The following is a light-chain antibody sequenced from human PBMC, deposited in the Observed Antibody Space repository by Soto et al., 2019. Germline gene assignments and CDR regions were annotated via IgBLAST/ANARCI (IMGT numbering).Light chain of an antibody. CDR2: GAS. CDR3: QHYGTSPYT. Sequence: EIVLTQSPGTLSLSPGERATLSCRASQSVSSSYLAWYQQKPGQAPRLLMYGASSRATGIPDRFSGSGSGPDFTLTISRLEPEDFAVYYCQHYGTSPYTFGQGTKVEIK. CDR1: QSVSSSY. V-gene: IGKV3-20*01. J-gene: IGKJ2*01.